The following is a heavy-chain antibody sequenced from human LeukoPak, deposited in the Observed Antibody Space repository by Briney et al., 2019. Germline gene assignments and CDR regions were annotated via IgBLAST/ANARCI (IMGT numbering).Heavy chain of an antibody. D-gene: IGHD2-2*01. Sequence: ASVKVSCKASGYTFTSYDINWVRQATGQGLKWMGWMNPNSGNTGYAQKFQGRVTMTRNTSISTAYMELSSLRSEDTAVYYCARGSPAAKKDYYYYYMDVWGKGTTVTVSS. CDR1: GYTFTSYD. CDR3: ARGSPAAKKDYYYYYMDV. V-gene: IGHV1-8*01. CDR2: MNPNSGNT. J-gene: IGHJ6*03.